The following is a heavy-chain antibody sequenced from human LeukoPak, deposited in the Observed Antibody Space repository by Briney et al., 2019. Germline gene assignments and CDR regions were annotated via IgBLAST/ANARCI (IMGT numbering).Heavy chain of an antibody. D-gene: IGHD2-2*01. V-gene: IGHV3-23*01. CDR2: ISGSGGGT. CDR1: GFTFRKYA. CDR3: AARSTAAFDV. J-gene: IGHJ2*01. Sequence: GGSLRLSCAVSGFTFRKYAMSWVRQAPGKGLEWVSDISGSGGGTFYADSLKGRVTTSKDKSKSTVYLQMNSLRAEDTAVYYCAARSTAAFDVWGRGTLVIVSS.